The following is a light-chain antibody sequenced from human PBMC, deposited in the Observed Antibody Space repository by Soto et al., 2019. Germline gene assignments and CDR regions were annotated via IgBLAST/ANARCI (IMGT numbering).Light chain of an antibody. J-gene: IGKJ5*01. Sequence: EVVMTQSPATLSVSPGESVTLSCRSSQSVADNLAWFQQKPGQGPRLLIYGASTRATGIPARFSGSGSGTDFTPTISRLEPEDFALYYCQHHVERSPITCGQGTRLEIK. CDR1: QSVADN. CDR2: GAS. CDR3: QHHVERSPIT. V-gene: IGKV3-15*01.